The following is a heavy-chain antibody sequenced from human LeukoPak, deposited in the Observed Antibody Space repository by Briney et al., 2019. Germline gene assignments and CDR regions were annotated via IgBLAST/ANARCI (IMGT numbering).Heavy chain of an antibody. CDR3: ASLAGTVLDDAFDI. V-gene: IGHV1-46*01. Sequence: SVKVSCKASGYTFTGYFIDWVRQAPGQGLEWMGIINPSGGTTSYAQKFQGRVTVTRDTSTSTVYMELSSLRSEDTAVYYCASLAGTVLDDAFDIWDQGTMVTVSS. J-gene: IGHJ3*02. CDR1: GYTFTGYF. D-gene: IGHD6-19*01. CDR2: INPSGGTT.